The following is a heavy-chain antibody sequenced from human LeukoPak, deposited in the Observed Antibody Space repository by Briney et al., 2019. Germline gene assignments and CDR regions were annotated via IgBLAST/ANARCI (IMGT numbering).Heavy chain of an antibody. J-gene: IGHJ4*02. D-gene: IGHD1-26*01. CDR1: GYTFTCYY. CDR2: INPKSGGT. Sequence: ASCRVSCKASGYTFTCYYMHCVRQSPGLGFVWMGWINPKSGGTSYPQKFQGRLTMTRDTSISTAYMELSRLGSDDTAVYYCARREGPGTDRYDYWGQGTLVTVSS. V-gene: IGHV1-2*02. CDR3: ARREGPGTDRYDY.